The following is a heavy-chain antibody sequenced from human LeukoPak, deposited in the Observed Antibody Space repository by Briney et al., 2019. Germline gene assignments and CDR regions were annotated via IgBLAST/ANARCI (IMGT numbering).Heavy chain of an antibody. Sequence: GGSLRLSCAASGFTFSSYSMNWVRQAPGKGLEWVSYISSSTNTIYYADSVKGRFTIPRDNAKNSLFLQMNSLRDEDTAVYYCARGGYGANDDAFDIWGQGTMVTVSS. CDR3: ARGGYGANDDAFDI. CDR1: GFTFSSYS. CDR2: ISSSTNTI. D-gene: IGHD4-23*01. J-gene: IGHJ3*02. V-gene: IGHV3-48*02.